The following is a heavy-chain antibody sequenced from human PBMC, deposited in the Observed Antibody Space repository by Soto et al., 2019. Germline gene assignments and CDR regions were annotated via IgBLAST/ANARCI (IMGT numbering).Heavy chain of an antibody. CDR1: GDSISGSQW. Sequence: SETLSLTCAVSGDSISGSQWWSWVRLPPGKGLEWIGEISHTGTTNYNPSLKSRVTMSVDKPKNQFSLNLTSVTAADTAVYYCVASLAASGLNWLGPWGRGTLVTVSS. CDR2: ISHTGTT. D-gene: IGHD6-13*01. J-gene: IGHJ5*02. V-gene: IGHV4-4*02. CDR3: VASLAASGLNWLGP.